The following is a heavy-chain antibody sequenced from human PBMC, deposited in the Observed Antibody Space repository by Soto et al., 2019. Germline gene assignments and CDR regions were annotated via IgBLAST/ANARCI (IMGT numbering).Heavy chain of an antibody. V-gene: IGHV3-7*04. D-gene: IGHD1-26*01. CDR1: ESTVSRDW. J-gene: IGHJ4*02. CDR2: INQDGSEK. CDR3: SGGVGDAF. Sequence: EVPLVESGGGLVQTGGSLRLSCAIFESTVSRDWMNWVRQAPGKGLEWVAHINQDGSEKYYVDSVKGRFTISRDNDKKSLYLQMNSLRTAGTDMYYCSGGVGDAFWGQGTLVTVSS.